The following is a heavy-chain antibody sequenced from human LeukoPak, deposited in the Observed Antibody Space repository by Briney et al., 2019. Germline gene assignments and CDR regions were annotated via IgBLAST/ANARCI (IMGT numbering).Heavy chain of an antibody. CDR2: ISYDGSNK. CDR1: GFTFSSYA. D-gene: IGHD3-9*01. Sequence: GRSLRLSCAASGFTFSSYAMHWVRQAPGKGLEWVAVISYDGSNKYYADSVKGRFTISRDNSKNTLYLQMNSLRAEDTAVYYCARDSAYFDWLTVYYYYYYMGVWGKGTTVTVSS. CDR3: ARDSAYFDWLTVYYYYYYMGV. J-gene: IGHJ6*03. V-gene: IGHV3-30*04.